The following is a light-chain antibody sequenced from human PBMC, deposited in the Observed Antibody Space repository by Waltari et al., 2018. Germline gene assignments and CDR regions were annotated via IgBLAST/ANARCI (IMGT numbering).Light chain of an antibody. Sequence: DIQMTQSPASLSASVGDRVTITCRASHSISSYLNWYQQSPGKAPRLLIYAASISQSGVPSRFSGSGSGTDFTLIISSLQPEDFATYYCQQSYSTPWTFGQGTNVEIK. CDR2: AAS. J-gene: IGKJ1*01. CDR1: HSISSY. CDR3: QQSYSTPWT. V-gene: IGKV1-39*01.